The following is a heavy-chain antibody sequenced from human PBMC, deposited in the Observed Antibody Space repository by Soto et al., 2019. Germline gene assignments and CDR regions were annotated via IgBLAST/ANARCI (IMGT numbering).Heavy chain of an antibody. Sequence: QVQLQESGPGLVKPSQTLSLTCTVSGGSIISGGYYWTWIRQHPGKGLEWIGYIHDSGRTDYNPSLSRRGTIQVAPSKNPFSLSRRSLTAVDTAVYYCARVGESGYEGGYYFDYWGQGTLVTVSS. CDR2: IHDSGRT. J-gene: IGHJ4*02. CDR1: GGSIISGGYY. V-gene: IGHV4-31*03. CDR3: ARVGESGYEGGYYFDY. D-gene: IGHD5-12*01.